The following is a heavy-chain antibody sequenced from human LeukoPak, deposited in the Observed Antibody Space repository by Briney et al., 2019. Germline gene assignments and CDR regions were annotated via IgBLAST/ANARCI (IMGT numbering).Heavy chain of an antibody. J-gene: IGHJ4*02. V-gene: IGHV3-74*01. CDR1: GITLRTIW. D-gene: IGHD6-25*01. CDR2: INPDGSSP. CDR3: ASRLSNAGTHY. Sequence: GGSLRLSRAASGITLRTIWMHCVRQAPGKGLVWVSRINPDGSSPHYADSVKGRFTISRDNAKNTLFLQMNSLRAEDTAVCYCASRLSNAGTHYWGQGTLVTVSS.